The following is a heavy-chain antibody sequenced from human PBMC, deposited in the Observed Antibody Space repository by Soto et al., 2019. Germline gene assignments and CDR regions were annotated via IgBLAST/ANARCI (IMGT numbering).Heavy chain of an antibody. J-gene: IGHJ6*02. V-gene: IGHV3-23*01. CDR2: ISGSGGST. CDR1: GFTFSSYA. CDR3: AREAVRFLEWLTRKYYGMDV. D-gene: IGHD3-3*01. Sequence: WGSLRLSCAASGFTFSSYAMSWVRQAPGKGLEWVSAISGSGGSTHYADSVKGRFTISRDNSKNTLYLQMNSLRDEDTALYYWAREAVRFLEWLTRKYYGMDVWGQGTTVPVSS.